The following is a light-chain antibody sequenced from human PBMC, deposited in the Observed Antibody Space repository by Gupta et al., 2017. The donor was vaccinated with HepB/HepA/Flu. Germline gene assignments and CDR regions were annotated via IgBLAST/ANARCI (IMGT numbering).Light chain of an antibody. J-gene: IGKJ1*01. CDR3: QQYYSTPTWT. CDR1: QSVLYSSNNKNY. Sequence: DIVMTASPDSLAVSLGERATINCKSSQSVLYSSNNKNYLAWYQQKPGQPPKLLIYWASTRESGVPDRFSGSGSGTDFTLTISSLQAEDVAVYYCQQYYSTPTWTFGQGTKVEIK. V-gene: IGKV4-1*01. CDR2: WAS.